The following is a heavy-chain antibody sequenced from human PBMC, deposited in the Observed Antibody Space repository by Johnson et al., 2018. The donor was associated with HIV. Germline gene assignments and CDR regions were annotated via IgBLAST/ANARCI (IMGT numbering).Heavy chain of an antibody. D-gene: IGHD1-26*01. CDR2: ISYDGSNK. J-gene: IGHJ3*02. V-gene: IGHV3-30-3*01. CDR3: ARDAPDSGSYHAFDI. CDR1: GFTFSSYA. Sequence: QVQLVESGGGVVQAGRSLRLSCAASGFTFSSYAMHWVRQAPGKGLEWVAIISYDGSNKYYADSVKGRFTISRDNSKNTLYLQMNSLRAEDTAVYYCARDAPDSGSYHAFDIWGQGTMVTVSS.